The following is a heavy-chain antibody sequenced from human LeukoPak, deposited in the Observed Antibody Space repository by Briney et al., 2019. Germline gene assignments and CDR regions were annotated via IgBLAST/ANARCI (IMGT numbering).Heavy chain of an antibody. J-gene: IGHJ2*01. Sequence: GESLKISCKGSGYSFSSYWIGWVRQLPGKGLEYMGKIYPGDSDTRYSPSFEGQVTISADKSISTAYLQCSSLKALDTAMYYCATLEYIGSSRGVYWYIDLWGRGTLVTVSS. CDR3: ATLEYIGSSRGVYWYIDL. D-gene: IGHD1-26*01. CDR2: IYPGDSDT. CDR1: GYSFSSYW. V-gene: IGHV5-51*01.